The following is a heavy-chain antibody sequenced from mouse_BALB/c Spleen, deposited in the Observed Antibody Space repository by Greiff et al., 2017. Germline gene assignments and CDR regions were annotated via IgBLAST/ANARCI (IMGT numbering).Heavy chain of an antibody. CDR3: ARGVYYGSSLDY. CDR2: ISSGGST. CDR1: GFTFSSYA. J-gene: IGHJ2*01. Sequence: EVQRVESGGGLVKPGGSLKLSCAASGFTFSSYAMSWVRQTPEKRLEWVASISSGGSTYYPDSVKGRFTISRDNARNILYLQMSSLRSEDTAMYYCARGVYYGSSLDYWGQGTTLTVSS. D-gene: IGHD1-1*01. V-gene: IGHV5-6-5*01.